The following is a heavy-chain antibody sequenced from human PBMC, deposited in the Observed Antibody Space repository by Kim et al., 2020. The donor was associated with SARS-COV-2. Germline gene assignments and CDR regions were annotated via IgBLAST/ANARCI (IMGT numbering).Heavy chain of an antibody. CDR2: ISSDGINR. CDR1: GFTLSSYW. CDR3: ARDGDGGPFNI. D-gene: IGHD4-17*01. V-gene: IGHV3-74*01. Sequence: GGSLRLSCAASGFTLSSYWMHWVRQAPGKGLVWVSRISSDGINRGYVDSVKGRFTIAKDNAKNTLYLQMVSLRADDTAVYYCARDGDGGPFNIWGKGTLVTVSS. J-gene: IGHJ4*02.